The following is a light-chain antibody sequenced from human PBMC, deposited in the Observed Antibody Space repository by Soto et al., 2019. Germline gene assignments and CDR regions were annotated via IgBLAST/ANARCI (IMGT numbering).Light chain of an antibody. J-gene: IGKJ3*01. CDR1: QSIRSW. V-gene: IGKV1-5*03. CDR3: QRYDTYPVT. CDR2: KTS. Sequence: DIQMTQSPSMLSASVGDRVTITCRASQSIRSWLAWYQVKSGKAPKLLIYKTSTLDSGVPSRFSGSGSGTDFTLTIGDLQPDDFATYYCQRYDTYPVTFGPGTKVEIK.